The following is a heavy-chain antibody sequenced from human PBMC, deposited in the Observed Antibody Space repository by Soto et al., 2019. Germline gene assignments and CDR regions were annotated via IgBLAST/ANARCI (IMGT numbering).Heavy chain of an antibody. D-gene: IGHD1-26*01. CDR3: ASRGSGSYYDY. V-gene: IGHV3-23*01. CDR1: GFTFSSYA. J-gene: IGHJ4*02. Sequence: EVQLLESGGGLVQPGGSLRLSCAASGFTFSSYAMRWVRQAPVKGLEWVSAISGSGGSTYYADSVKGRFTISRDKSKNTLYLQMNSLRAEDTAVYYCASRGSGSYYDYWGQGTLVTVSS. CDR2: ISGSGGST.